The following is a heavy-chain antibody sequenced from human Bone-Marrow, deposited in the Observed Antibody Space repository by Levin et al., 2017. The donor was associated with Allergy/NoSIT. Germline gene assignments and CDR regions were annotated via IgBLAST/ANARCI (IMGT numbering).Heavy chain of an antibody. CDR3: AREYGDYYYYGMDV. CDR2: IWYDGSNK. J-gene: IGHJ6*02. V-gene: IGHV3-33*01. D-gene: IGHD4/OR15-4a*01. CDR1: GFTFSSYG. Sequence: GGSLRLSCAASGFTFSSYGMHWVRQAPGKGLEWVAVIWYDGSNKYYADSVKGRFTISRDNSKNTLYLQMNSLRAEDTAVYYCAREYGDYYYYGMDVWGQGTTVTVSS.